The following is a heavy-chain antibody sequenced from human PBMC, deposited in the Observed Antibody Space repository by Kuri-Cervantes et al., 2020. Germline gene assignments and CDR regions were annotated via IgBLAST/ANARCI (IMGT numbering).Heavy chain of an antibody. V-gene: IGHV3-30*18. Sequence: GESLKISCAASGLTFTNYGMHWVRQAPGKGLEWVAIISFDGSNRYYADSVKGRFTISRDNSKNTPYLQMNSLIPEDTAVYFCAKSSGVGATGSFFFDYWGHGTLVTVSS. CDR3: AKSSGVGATGSFFFDY. CDR2: ISFDGSNR. J-gene: IGHJ4*01. CDR1: GLTFTNYG. D-gene: IGHD1-26*01.